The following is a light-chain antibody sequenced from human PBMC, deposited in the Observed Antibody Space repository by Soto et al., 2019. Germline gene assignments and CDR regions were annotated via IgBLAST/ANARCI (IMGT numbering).Light chain of an antibody. J-gene: IGKJ1*01. CDR2: DAS. CDR1: QNVSRNF. Sequence: EIVLTQSPGTLSLSPGERATLSCRASQNVSRNFLAWYQQKRGQAPRLLIYDASSRASGIPDRFSGSGSATDFTVTISRLEAEDFVVYYCHQYGSSPRTFGQGTRVDIK. CDR3: HQYGSSPRT. V-gene: IGKV3-20*01.